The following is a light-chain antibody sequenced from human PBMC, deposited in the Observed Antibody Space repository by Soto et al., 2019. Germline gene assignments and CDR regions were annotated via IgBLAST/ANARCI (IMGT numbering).Light chain of an antibody. CDR1: QNIYKW. Sequence: DIQMTQSPSTLSASIGDRVTITCRASQNIYKWLAWYQQKPQKAPKLLIFEAAALETGVSPRFSGSGSGTEFTLTISSLQPDDFATYYCQQYNSYALTFGGGTKVDIK. J-gene: IGKJ4*01. V-gene: IGKV1-5*01. CDR2: EAA. CDR3: QQYNSYALT.